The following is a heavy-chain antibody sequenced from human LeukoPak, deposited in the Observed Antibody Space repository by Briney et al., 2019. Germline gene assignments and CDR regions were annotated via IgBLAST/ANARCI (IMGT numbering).Heavy chain of an antibody. CDR3: ARDVNGYNHFGHYYYGMDV. V-gene: IGHV1-69*13. D-gene: IGHD5-24*01. CDR1: GYSFTSYY. J-gene: IGHJ6*02. Sequence: SVKVSCKASGYSFTSYYIHWVRQAPGQGLEWMGGIIPIFGTANYAQKFQGRVTITADESTSTAYMELSSLRSEDTAVYYCARDVNGYNHFGHYYYGMDVWGQGTTVTVSS. CDR2: IIPIFGTA.